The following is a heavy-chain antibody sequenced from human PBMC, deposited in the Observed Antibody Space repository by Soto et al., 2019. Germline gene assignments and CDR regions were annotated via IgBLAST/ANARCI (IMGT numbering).Heavy chain of an antibody. Sequence: GSLLLACEASGFLFNNAWMSWVRQPPGKGLEWVGRIKRKTDGATTDYAPPVRGRFTISRDDSKNTLYLQMNSLKTEDTAVYFCSTDSYDFVWGSYRFLQYRGQGTLVTVYS. CDR3: STDSYDFVWGSYRFLQY. CDR1: GFLFNNAW. V-gene: IGHV3-15*01. D-gene: IGHD3-16*02. J-gene: IGHJ4*02. CDR2: IKRKTDGATT.